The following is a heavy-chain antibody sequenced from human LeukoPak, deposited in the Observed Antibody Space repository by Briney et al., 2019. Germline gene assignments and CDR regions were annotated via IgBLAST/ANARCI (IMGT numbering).Heavy chain of an antibody. D-gene: IGHD1-1*01. CDR3: AKWHERLLAFDS. CDR1: GDSITNYY. Sequence: SETLSLTCSVSGDSITNYYWNWVRQPPGKGLEWIGYIHYTGKNYYNPSLKSRITMSVDTSKSQFSLKLSSVTTADTAVYYCAKWHERLLAFDSWGQGALVTVSS. V-gene: IGHV4-59*01. CDR2: IHYTGKN. J-gene: IGHJ4*02.